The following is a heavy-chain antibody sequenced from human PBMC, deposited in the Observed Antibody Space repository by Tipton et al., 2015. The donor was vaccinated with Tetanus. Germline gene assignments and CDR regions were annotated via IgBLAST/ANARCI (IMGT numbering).Heavy chain of an antibody. CDR1: GDSISIFY. Sequence: GLVKPSETLSLTCTVSGDSISIFYWTWIRQPPGKGLEWIGYVYGSGSTNYNPSLESRVTMSIDTSRNQFSLKLTSVTAADTAFYYWARGFGSSFYYFDYWGQGILVTVSS. V-gene: IGHV4-59*01. D-gene: IGHD6-13*01. CDR3: ARGFGSSFYYFDY. CDR2: VYGSGST. J-gene: IGHJ4*02.